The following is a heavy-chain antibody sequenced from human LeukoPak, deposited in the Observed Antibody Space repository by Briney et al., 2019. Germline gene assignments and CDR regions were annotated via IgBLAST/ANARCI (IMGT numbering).Heavy chain of an antibody. CDR2: ISYSGRT. CDR3: ARGRAFFD. V-gene: IGHV4-39*01. D-gene: IGHD3-3*02. J-gene: IGHJ4*02. CDR1: GGSIGSSSYY. Sequence: SETLSLTCTVSGGSIGSSSYYWGWIRQPPGKGLEWIGSISYSGRTYYNPSLKSRVTISVDTSKNQFSLKLSSVTAADTAVYYCARGRAFFDWGQGTLVTVSS.